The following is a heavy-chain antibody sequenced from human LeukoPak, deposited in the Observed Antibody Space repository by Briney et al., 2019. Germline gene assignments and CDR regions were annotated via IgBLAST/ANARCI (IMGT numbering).Heavy chain of an antibody. J-gene: IGHJ4*02. CDR2: MNPNSGNT. D-gene: IGHD4-17*01. Sequence: ASVKLSCKASGYTFTSYDINWVRQATGQGLEWMGWMNPNSGNTGYAQKFQGRVTMTRNTSISTAYMELSSLRSEDTAVYYCAINHPDYGDYVGQDYWGQGTLVTVSS. V-gene: IGHV1-8*01. CDR1: GYTFTSYD. CDR3: AINHPDYGDYVGQDY.